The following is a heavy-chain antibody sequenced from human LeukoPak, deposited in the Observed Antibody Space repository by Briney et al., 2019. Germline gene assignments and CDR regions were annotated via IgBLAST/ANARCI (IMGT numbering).Heavy chain of an antibody. J-gene: IGHJ5*02. CDR3: ARDRCSSTSCYREAPVNNWFDP. D-gene: IGHD2-2*01. CDR2: ISAYNGNT. CDR1: GYTFTSYG. Sequence: ASVKVSCKASGYTFTSYGISWVRQAPGQGVEWMGWISAYNGNTNYAQKLQGRVTMTTDTSTSTAYMELRSLRSDDTAVYYCARDRCSSTSCYREAPVNNWFDPWGQGTLVTVSS. V-gene: IGHV1-18*04.